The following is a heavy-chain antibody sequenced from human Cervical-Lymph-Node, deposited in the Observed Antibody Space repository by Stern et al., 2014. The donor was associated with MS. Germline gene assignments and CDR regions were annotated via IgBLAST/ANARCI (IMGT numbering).Heavy chain of an antibody. D-gene: IGHD6-19*01. Sequence: VQLVESGAEVKKPGSSVKVSCKASGGTFSTYPISWVRQAPGQGLEWMGGIIPIFGSSNYDQKFQGRVTISADESTRTAYMELSSLRSEDSAVYYCASLAVAAIQPNNWGQGTQVTVSS. CDR2: IIPIFGSS. CDR3: ASLAVAAIQPNN. V-gene: IGHV1-69*01. J-gene: IGHJ4*02. CDR1: GGTFSTYP.